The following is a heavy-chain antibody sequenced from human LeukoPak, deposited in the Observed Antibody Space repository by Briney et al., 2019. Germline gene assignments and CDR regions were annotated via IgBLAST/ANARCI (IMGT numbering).Heavy chain of an antibody. J-gene: IGHJ4*02. CDR2: IYSGGST. D-gene: IGHD6-13*01. Sequence: GGSLRLSCAASGFTVSSNYMSRVRQAPGKGLEWVSVIYSGGSTYYADSVKGRFTISRDNSKNTLYLQMNSLRAEDTAVYYCAREGIAAAGFDYWGQGTLVTVSS. V-gene: IGHV3-66*01. CDR3: AREGIAAAGFDY. CDR1: GFTVSSNY.